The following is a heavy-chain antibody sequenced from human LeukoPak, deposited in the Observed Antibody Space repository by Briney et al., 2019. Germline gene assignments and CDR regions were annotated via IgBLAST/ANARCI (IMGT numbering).Heavy chain of an antibody. CDR1: GFIFSDYY. Sequence: GGSLRLSCAASGFIFSDYYMNWIRQAPGKGLEWVSYISNTGSNKYYADSVKGRFTISRDNTKKSLYLQINSLRAEDTAVYYCARGYSSSWSYYFDYWGQGTLVTVSS. V-gene: IGHV3-11*01. D-gene: IGHD6-13*01. J-gene: IGHJ4*02. CDR3: ARGYSSSWSYYFDY. CDR2: ISNTGSNK.